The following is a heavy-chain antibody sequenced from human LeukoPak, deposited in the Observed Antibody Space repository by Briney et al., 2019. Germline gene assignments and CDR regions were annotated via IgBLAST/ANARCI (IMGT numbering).Heavy chain of an antibody. CDR1: GASISSGLYF. CDR2: IYTSGNTTVYTTGST. Sequence: SQTLSLTCTVSGASISSGLYFWIWIRQPAGKGLEWIGRIYTSGNTTVYTTGSTTYHPSLKSRVTISADTSKRQFSLKLKSVTAADTAVYFCARARCINGICEWFVPWGQGTLVTVSS. V-gene: IGHV4-61*02. J-gene: IGHJ5*02. D-gene: IGHD2-8*01. CDR3: ARARCINGICEWFVP.